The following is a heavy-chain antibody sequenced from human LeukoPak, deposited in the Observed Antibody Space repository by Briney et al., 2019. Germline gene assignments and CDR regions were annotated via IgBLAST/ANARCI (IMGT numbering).Heavy chain of an antibody. V-gene: IGHV3-11*01. CDR2: ITSGSTI. D-gene: IGHD4-17*01. CDR3: APLGVTTWLDY. CDR1: GFTFSDYH. J-gene: IGHJ4*02. Sequence: GGSLRLSCEASGFTFSDYHMSWIRQAPGKGLEWVSYITSGSTIYYKDSVKGRFTISRDNARNSLYLQMNSLRAEDTAVYYCAPLGVTTWLDYWGQGTLVTVSS.